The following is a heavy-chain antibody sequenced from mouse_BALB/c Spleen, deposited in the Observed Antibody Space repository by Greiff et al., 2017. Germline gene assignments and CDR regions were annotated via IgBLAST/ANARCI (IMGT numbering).Heavy chain of an antibody. V-gene: IGHV1-7*01. CDR3: ARSRGYDGPPFDY. J-gene: IGHJ2*01. CDR1: GYTFTSYW. Sequence: VQLQESGAELAKPGASVKMSCKASGYTFTSYWMHWVKQRPGQGLEWIGYINPSTGYTEYNQKFKDKATLTADKSSSTAYMQLSSLTSEDSAVYYCARSRGYDGPPFDYWGQGTTLTVSS. CDR2: INPSTGYT. D-gene: IGHD2-2*01.